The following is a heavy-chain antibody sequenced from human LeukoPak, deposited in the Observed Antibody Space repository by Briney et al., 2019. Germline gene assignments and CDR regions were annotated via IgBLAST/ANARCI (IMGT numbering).Heavy chain of an antibody. CDR2: ISSSNSYT. CDR1: GFTFSDYY. D-gene: IGHD5-18*01. J-gene: IGHJ4*02. V-gene: IGHV3-11*06. CDR3: ARGYSYGPTDY. Sequence: PGGSLRLSCAASGFTFSDYYMSWIRQAPEKGLEWVSYISSSNSYTNYADSVKGRFTISRDNAKNSLYLQMNSLRAEDTAVYSCARGYSYGPTDYWGQGTLVTVSS.